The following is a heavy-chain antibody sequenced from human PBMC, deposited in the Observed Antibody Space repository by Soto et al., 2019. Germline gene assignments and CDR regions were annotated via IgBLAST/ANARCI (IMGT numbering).Heavy chain of an antibody. Sequence: QITLKESGPTLVKPTQTLTLTCTFSGFSLSTSGVGVGWIRQPPGKALEWLALIYWDDDKRYSPSLKSRLTITKDTSKNQVVLTMTSMDPVDTATYYCAHSQGDNWNDVAAFDIWGQGTMVTVSS. CDR3: AHSQGDNWNDVAAFDI. V-gene: IGHV2-5*02. CDR1: GFSLSTSGVG. J-gene: IGHJ3*02. CDR2: IYWDDDK. D-gene: IGHD1-1*01.